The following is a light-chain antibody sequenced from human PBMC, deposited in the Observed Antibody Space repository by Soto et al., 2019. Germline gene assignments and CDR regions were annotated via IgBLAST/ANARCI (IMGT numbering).Light chain of an antibody. CDR1: QSISSW. Sequence: DIQMTQSPSTLSASVGDRVTITCRASQSISSWLAWYQQKPGKAPKLLIYDASSLESGVPSRFRGSGSGTEFTLTISSLQPDDFATYYCQQYNSYPLTFGGGTEVEIK. CDR3: QQYNSYPLT. J-gene: IGKJ4*01. V-gene: IGKV1-5*01. CDR2: DAS.